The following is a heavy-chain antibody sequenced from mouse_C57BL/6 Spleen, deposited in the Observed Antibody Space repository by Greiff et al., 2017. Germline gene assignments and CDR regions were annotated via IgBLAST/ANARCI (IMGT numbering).Heavy chain of an antibody. Sequence: EVQLVESGAELVRPGASVKLSCTASGFNIKDDYMHWVKQRPEQGLEWIGWIDPENGDTEYASKFQGKATITADTSSNTAYLQLSSLTSEDTAVYYCTLITTVVAPTDVWGTGTTVTVSS. CDR1: GFNIKDDY. D-gene: IGHD1-1*01. V-gene: IGHV14-4*01. CDR3: TLITTVVAPTDV. CDR2: IDPENGDT. J-gene: IGHJ1*03.